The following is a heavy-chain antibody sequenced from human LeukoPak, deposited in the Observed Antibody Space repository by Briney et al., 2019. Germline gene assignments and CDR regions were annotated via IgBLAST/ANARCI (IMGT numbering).Heavy chain of an antibody. V-gene: IGHV3-21*01. D-gene: IGHD4-17*01. CDR2: ISSSSSYI. CDR3: ARYGYYYYGMDV. J-gene: IGHJ6*02. CDR1: GFTFSSYS. Sequence: PGGSLRLSCAASGFTFSSYSMNWVRQAPGKGLEWLSSISSSSSYIYYADSVKGRFTISRDNAKNSLYLQMNSLRAEDTAVYYCARYGYYYYGMDVWGQGTTVTVSS.